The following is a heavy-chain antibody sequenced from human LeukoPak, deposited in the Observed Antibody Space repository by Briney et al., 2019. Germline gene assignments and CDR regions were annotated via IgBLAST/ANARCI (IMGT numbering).Heavy chain of an antibody. V-gene: IGHV3-21*01. D-gene: IGHD3-10*01. J-gene: IGHJ4*02. Sequence: GGSLRLSCAASGFTFSSYSMSWVRQAPGKGLEWVSSISSSSSYIYYADSVKGRFTISRDNAKNSLYLQMNSLRAEDTAVYYCARGMITMVRELMDDFDYWGQGTMVTVSS. CDR3: ARGMITMVRELMDDFDY. CDR1: GFTFSSYS. CDR2: ISSSSSYI.